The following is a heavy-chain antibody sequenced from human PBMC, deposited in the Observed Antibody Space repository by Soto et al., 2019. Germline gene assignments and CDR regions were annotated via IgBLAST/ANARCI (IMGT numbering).Heavy chain of an antibody. V-gene: IGHV1-18*01. CDR3: AGGSVGPGSYIDV. D-gene: IGHD6-25*01. Sequence: QVPLVQSGGEVKKPGASVKVSCRASGYTFTSYGIAWVRQAPGQGPEWMGWFSTYNGNTNSAQKFKGRLVLTTDTAANTAYLELRSQTSDDTAIYYGAGGSVGPGSYIDVWGKGTTVTVSS. CDR1: GYTFTSYG. J-gene: IGHJ6*04. CDR2: FSTYNGNT.